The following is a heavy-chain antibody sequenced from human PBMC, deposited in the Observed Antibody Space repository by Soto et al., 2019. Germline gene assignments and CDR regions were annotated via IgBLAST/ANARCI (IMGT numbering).Heavy chain of an antibody. V-gene: IGHV4-59*01. CDR2: IYSSGSN. CDR1: GASISSYY. CDR3: ARLSPTSGIWALDY. D-gene: IGHD2-15*01. Sequence: QVQLQESGPGLVKPSETLSLTCTVSGASISSYYWSWIRQPPGKGLEWIGSIYSSGSNNYNPSRKSRVTISVVTSENQFSLKVSSVTATDTAVYYCARLSPTSGIWALDYWGQGTVVTVSP. J-gene: IGHJ4*02.